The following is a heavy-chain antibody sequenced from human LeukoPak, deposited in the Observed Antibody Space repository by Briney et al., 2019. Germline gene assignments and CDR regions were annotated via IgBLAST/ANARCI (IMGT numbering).Heavy chain of an antibody. Sequence: GGSLRLSCAASGFPFSTYAMSWVRQAPGKGLEWVSSISGNGAHPYYADSVRGRFSISRDFSRNAVFLQMSSLRVEDTATYYCAKAVDGRGYYFERGADFWGQGTMVTVSS. CDR3: AKAVDGRGYYFERGADF. D-gene: IGHD3-22*01. CDR1: GFPFSTYA. CDR2: ISGNGAHP. V-gene: IGHV3-23*01. J-gene: IGHJ4*02.